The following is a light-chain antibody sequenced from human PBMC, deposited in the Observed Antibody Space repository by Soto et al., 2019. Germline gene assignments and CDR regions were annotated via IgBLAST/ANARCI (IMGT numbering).Light chain of an antibody. J-gene: IGKJ1*01. Sequence: DVVLTQSPLSLPATLGQPASISCRSSQGLVHRSGTTYFNWFQQRPGHSPRRLIYKVSNRDSGVPDRFSGSGSGTNFTLKISRVEAEDVAVYYCMQGTHWPWTFGQGTKVEI. CDR2: KVS. CDR3: MQGTHWPWT. CDR1: QGLVHRSGTTY. V-gene: IGKV2-30*02.